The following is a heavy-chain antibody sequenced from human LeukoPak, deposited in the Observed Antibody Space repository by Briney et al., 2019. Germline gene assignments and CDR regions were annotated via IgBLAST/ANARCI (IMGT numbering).Heavy chain of an antibody. D-gene: IGHD4-17*01. Sequence: GGSLRLSCAVSGFTFRDHHMSWMRQAPGKGLEWVSYISSSSSSTNYADYVKGRFTISRDNAKNSLFLQMNSLRAEDTAVYYCARRDGDHWGRGTLVTVSS. CDR3: ARRDGDH. V-gene: IGHV3-11*03. J-gene: IGHJ4*02. CDR1: GFTFRDHH. CDR2: ISSSSSST.